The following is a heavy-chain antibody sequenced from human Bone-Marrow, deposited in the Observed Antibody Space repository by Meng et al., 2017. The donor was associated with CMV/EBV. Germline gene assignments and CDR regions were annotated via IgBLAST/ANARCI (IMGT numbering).Heavy chain of an antibody. CDR3: ASSRSGSYYGMDV. CDR2: LSSSSSTI. CDR1: GFTFSSYS. V-gene: IGHV3-48*04. Sequence: GESLKISCAASGFTFSSYSMNWVRQAPGKGLEWVSYLSSSSSTIYYADFVKGRFTISRDNAKNSLYLQMNSLRAEDTAVYYWASSRSGSYYGMDVWGQGTTVTVSS. D-gene: IGHD1-26*01. J-gene: IGHJ6*02.